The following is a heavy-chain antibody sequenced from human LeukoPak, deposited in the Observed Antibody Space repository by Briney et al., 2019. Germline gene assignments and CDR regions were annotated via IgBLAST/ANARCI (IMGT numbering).Heavy chain of an antibody. J-gene: IGHJ3*02. CDR2: IKSKTDGGTT. Sequence: GGSLRLSCAASGFTFSNAWMSWVRQAPGKGLEWVGRIKSKTDGGTTDYAAPVKGRFTISRDDSKNTLYLQMNSLKTEDTAVYYCTTDRELRYDAFDIWGQGTTVTVSA. D-gene: IGHD1-7*01. CDR1: GFTFSNAW. CDR3: TTDRELRYDAFDI. V-gene: IGHV3-15*01.